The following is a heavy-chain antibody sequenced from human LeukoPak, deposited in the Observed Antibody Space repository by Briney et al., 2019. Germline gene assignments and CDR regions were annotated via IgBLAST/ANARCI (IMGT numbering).Heavy chain of an antibody. V-gene: IGHV3-23*01. Sequence: GGSLRLSCAASGFTFSSYAMSWVRQAPGKGLEWVSAISGSGGSTYYADSVKGRFTISRDNSKNTLYLQMNSLRADDTAVYYCAKVGGYDILTGGNDAFDIWGQGTMVTVSS. CDR2: ISGSGGST. D-gene: IGHD3-9*01. CDR3: AKVGGYDILTGGNDAFDI. CDR1: GFTFSSYA. J-gene: IGHJ3*02.